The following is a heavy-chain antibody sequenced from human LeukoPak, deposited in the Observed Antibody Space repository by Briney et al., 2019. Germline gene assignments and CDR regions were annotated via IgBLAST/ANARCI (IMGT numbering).Heavy chain of an antibody. CDR3: AKDKRDSYGYYYYYYMDV. V-gene: IGHV3-43*01. D-gene: IGHD5-18*01. CDR2: ISWDDGST. Sequence: PGGSLRLSCAASGFTFDDYTMHWVRQAPGKGLEWVSLISWDDGSTYYADSVKGRFTISRDNSKNSLYLQMNSLRTEDTALYYCAKDKRDSYGYYYYYYMDVWGKGTTVTVSS. J-gene: IGHJ6*03. CDR1: GFTFDDYT.